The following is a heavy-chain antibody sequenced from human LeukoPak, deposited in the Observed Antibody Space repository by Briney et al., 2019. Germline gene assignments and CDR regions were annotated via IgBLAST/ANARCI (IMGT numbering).Heavy chain of an antibody. D-gene: IGHD6-13*01. J-gene: IGHJ4*02. CDR1: GGAISSYY. CDR2: IYYSGST. Sequence: SETLSLTCTVSGGAISSYYWSWIRQPPGKGLEWIGYIYYSGSTNYNPSLKSRVTISVDRSKNQFSLKLSSVTAADTAVYYCARENPEKFSSSYFDYWGQGTLVTVSS. V-gene: IGHV4-59*12. CDR3: ARENPEKFSSSYFDY.